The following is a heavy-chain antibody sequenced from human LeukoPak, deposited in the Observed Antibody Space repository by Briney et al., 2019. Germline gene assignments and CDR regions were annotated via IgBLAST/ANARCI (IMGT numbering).Heavy chain of an antibody. J-gene: IGHJ6*03. Sequence: PGGSLRLSCAASGFTFSSYGMNWVRQAPGKGLEWVSSISSSRTYIYYADSVKGRFTISRDNAKNSLYLQMTSLRAEDTAVYYCARDGGIVAPYYMDVWGKGTTVTVS. D-gene: IGHD2-15*01. CDR3: ARDGGIVAPYYMDV. V-gene: IGHV3-21*01. CDR2: ISSSRTYI. CDR1: GFTFSSYG.